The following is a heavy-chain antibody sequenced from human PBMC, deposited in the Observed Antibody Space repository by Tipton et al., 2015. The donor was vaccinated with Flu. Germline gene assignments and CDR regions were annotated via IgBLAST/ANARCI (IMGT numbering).Heavy chain of an antibody. V-gene: IGHV4-39*07. CDR1: DGSISSSSHY. J-gene: IGHJ5*01. D-gene: IGHD3-16*01. CDR3: AKVKFGWVES. Sequence: TLSLTCSVSDGSISSSSHYWGWIRQSPGRGLEWVGSIYYTGYPYHNPSLKSRLAMSIDTSKIQFSLRLNSMTAADTAVYYCAKVKFGWVESWAQGILVTVSS. CDR2: IYYTGYP.